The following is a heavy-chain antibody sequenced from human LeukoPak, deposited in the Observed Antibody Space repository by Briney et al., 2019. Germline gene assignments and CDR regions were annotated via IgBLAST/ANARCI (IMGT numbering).Heavy chain of an antibody. CDR1: GGSISSYY. D-gene: IGHD3-9*01. J-gene: IGHJ4*02. V-gene: IGHV4-59*01. Sequence: SETLSLTCTVSGGSISSYYWSWIRQPPGKGLEWIGYIYYSGSTNYNPSLKSRVTISVDTSKNQFSLKLSSVTAADTAVYYCAKDGVMSGYDILTYWGQGTLVTVSS. CDR3: AKDGVMSGYDILTY. CDR2: IYYSGST.